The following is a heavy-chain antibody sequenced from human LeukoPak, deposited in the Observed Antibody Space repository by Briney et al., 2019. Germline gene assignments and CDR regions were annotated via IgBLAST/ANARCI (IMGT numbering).Heavy chain of an antibody. V-gene: IGHV3-11*04. CDR1: GFTFSDYY. CDR2: ISSSGSTI. Sequence: GGSLRLSCAASGFTFSDYYMSWIRQAPGKGLEWVSYISSSGSTIYYADSVKGRFTISRDNAKNSLYLQMNSLRAEDTAVYYCARGLYTYYYDSSGPGTFDIWGQGTMVTVSS. CDR3: ARGLYTYYYDSSGPGTFDI. J-gene: IGHJ3*02. D-gene: IGHD3-22*01.